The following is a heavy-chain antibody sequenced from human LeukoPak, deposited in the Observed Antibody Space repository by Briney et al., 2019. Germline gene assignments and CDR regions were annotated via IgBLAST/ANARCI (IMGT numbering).Heavy chain of an antibody. CDR2: IYYSGST. J-gene: IGHJ3*02. CDR3: ARDPSAFDI. Sequence: TASETLSLTCTVSGGSISSYYWSWIRQPPGKGLEWIGYIYYSGSTNYNPSLKSRVTISVDTSKNQFSLKLSSVTAADTAVYYCARDPSAFDIWGQGTMVTVSS. V-gene: IGHV4-59*12. CDR1: GGSISSYY.